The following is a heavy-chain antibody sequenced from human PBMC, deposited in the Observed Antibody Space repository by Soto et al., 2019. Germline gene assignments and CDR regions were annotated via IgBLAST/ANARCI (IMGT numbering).Heavy chain of an antibody. CDR1: GDSIRSGNHY. Sequence: PSETLSLTCTVSGDSIRSGNHYWSWIRQPPRKGLEWIGYIYYSGSTLYNPSLKSRVTISVDTSKKQFSLRVSSVTAADTAVYYCARLGGDFWSGYYADHWGQGTLVTVSS. J-gene: IGHJ5*02. CDR2: IYYSGST. D-gene: IGHD3-3*01. V-gene: IGHV4-39*01. CDR3: ARLGGDFWSGYYADH.